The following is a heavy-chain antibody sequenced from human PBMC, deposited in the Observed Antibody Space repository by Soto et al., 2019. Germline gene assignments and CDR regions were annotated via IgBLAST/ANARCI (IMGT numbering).Heavy chain of an antibody. CDR2: IYYSGST. J-gene: IGHJ5*02. CDR1: GGSISSSSYY. CDR3: ARHRADYDFWSGYYTRYWFDP. V-gene: IGHV4-39*01. Sequence: KLPETLSLTCTVSGGSISSSSYYWGWIRQPPGKGLEWIGSIYYSGSTYYNPSLKSRVTISVDTSKNQFSLKLSSVTAADTAVYYCARHRADYDFWSGYYTRYWFDPWGQGTLVTVSS. D-gene: IGHD3-3*01.